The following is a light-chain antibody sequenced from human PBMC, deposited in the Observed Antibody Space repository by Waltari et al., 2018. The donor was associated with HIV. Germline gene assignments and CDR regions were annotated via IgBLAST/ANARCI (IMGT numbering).Light chain of an antibody. CDR2: QD. J-gene: IGLJ2*01. CDR3: QAWDTSGVV. CDR1: KLGNKY. V-gene: IGLV3-1*01. Sequence: SSELIQPPSMSVSPGQTASITCSGDKLGNKYASWYQQKPGQSPVLVMYQDKRPSDIPERFSGSNAGDTATLTISGTQALDEADYYCQAWDTSGVVFGGGTKLTVL.